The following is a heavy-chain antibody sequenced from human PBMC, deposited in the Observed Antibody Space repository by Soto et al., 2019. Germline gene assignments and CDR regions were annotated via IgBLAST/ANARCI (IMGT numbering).Heavy chain of an antibody. CDR2: IYYIGST. CDR1: GGSISSSSYY. V-gene: IGHV4-39*01. CDR3: ARHPFPELGGYFDY. D-gene: IGHD1-26*01. Sequence: SETLSLTGTVSGGSISSSSYYWGWIRQPPGKGLEWIGSIYYIGSTYYNPSLKSRVTISVDTSKNQFSLKLSCVTAADTAVYYCARHPFPELGGYFDYWGQGTLVPVCS. J-gene: IGHJ4*02.